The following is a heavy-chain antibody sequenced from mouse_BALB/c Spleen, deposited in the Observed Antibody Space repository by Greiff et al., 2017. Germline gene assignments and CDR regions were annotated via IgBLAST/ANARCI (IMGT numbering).Heavy chain of an antibody. Sequence: VKLVESGPGLVQPSQSLSITCTVSGFSLTSYGVHWVRQSPGKGLEWLGVIWSGGSTDYNAAFISRLSISKDNSKSQVFFKMNSLQANDTAIYYCARRWDGNFFYWYFDVWGAGTTVTVSS. CDR2: IWSGGST. D-gene: IGHD2-1*01. CDR1: GFSLTSYG. J-gene: IGHJ1*01. V-gene: IGHV2-2*02. CDR3: ARRWDGNFFYWYFDV.